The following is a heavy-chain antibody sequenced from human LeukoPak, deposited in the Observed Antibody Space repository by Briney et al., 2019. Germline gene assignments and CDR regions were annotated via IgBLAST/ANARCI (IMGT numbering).Heavy chain of an antibody. CDR3: AKVGGGDYYYYGMDV. Sequence: PGGSLRLSCAASGFTFDDYAMHWVQQAPGKGLEWVSGISWNSGSIGYADSVKGRFTISRDNAKNSLYLQMNSLRAEDTALYYCAKVGGGDYYYYGMDVWGQGTTVTVSS. CDR1: GFTFDDYA. CDR2: ISWNSGSI. J-gene: IGHJ6*02. V-gene: IGHV3-9*01. D-gene: IGHD3-16*01.